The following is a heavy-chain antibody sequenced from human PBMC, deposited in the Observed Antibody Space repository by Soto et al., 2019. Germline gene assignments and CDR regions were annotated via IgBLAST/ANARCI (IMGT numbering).Heavy chain of an antibody. CDR3: ARTYCSGGSCYRSYYFDY. CDR2: ISSSSSTI. J-gene: IGHJ4*02. CDR1: GFTFSSYS. V-gene: IGHV3-48*01. Sequence: GGSLRLSCAASGFTFSSYSMNWVRQAPGKGLEWVSYISSSSSTIYYADSVKGRFTISRDNAKNSLYLQMNSLRAEDTAVYYCARTYCSGGSCYRSYYFDYWGQGTLVTVSS. D-gene: IGHD2-15*01.